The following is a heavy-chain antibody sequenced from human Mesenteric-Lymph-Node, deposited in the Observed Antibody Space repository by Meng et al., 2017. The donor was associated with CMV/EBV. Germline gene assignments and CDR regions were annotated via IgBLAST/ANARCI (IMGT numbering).Heavy chain of an antibody. J-gene: IGHJ6*02. D-gene: IGHD1-26*01. CDR1: GFTLSHYE. CDR3: ARDRWEANVEPGPMDV. CDR2: ISIAGTST. Sequence: GESLKISCAASGFTLSHYEMSWVRQAPGKGLEWLSYISIAGTSTYYADSVKGRFTISRDNAKDTLYLETNSLRVEDTAVYYCARDRWEANVEPGPMDVWGQGTTVTVSS. V-gene: IGHV3-48*03.